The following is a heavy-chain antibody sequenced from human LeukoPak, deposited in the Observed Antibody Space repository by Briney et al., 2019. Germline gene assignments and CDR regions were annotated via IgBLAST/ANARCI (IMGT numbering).Heavy chain of an antibody. CDR3: ARVNARDYGDHWYFDL. CDR2: ISAYNGNT. J-gene: IGHJ2*01. CDR1: GGTFSSYA. V-gene: IGHV1-18*01. D-gene: IGHD4-17*01. Sequence: ASVKVSCKASGGTFSSYAISWVRQAPGQGLEWMGWISAYNGNTNYAQKLQGRVTMTTDTSTSTAYMELRSLRSDDTAVYYCARVNARDYGDHWYFDLWGRGTLVTVSS.